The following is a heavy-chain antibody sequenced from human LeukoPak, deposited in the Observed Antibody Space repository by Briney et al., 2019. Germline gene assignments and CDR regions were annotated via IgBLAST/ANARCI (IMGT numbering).Heavy chain of an antibody. CDR1: GYTFTGYY. CDR2: INPNSGGT. D-gene: IGHD3-22*01. CDR3: ARDSHYYDSSGYYDHAIDY. Sequence: ASVKVSCKASGYTFTGYYMHWVRQAPGQGLEWMGRINPNSGGTNYAQKFQGRVTMTRDTSISTAYMELSRLRSDDTAVYYCARDSHYYDSSGYYDHAIDYWGQGTLVTVSS. V-gene: IGHV1-2*06. J-gene: IGHJ4*02.